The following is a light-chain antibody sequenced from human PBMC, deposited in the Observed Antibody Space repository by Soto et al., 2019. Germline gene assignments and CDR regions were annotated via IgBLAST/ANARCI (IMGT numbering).Light chain of an antibody. Sequence: DIQMTQSPSSLSASVGDRVTITCRASQSIGSYLNWYHQRPGKAPKLLIYAASSLQTGVPSRFSGSGSGRDFALTFSGLQAEDFGTYYCQQSSTPPFTFGPGTRVDIK. CDR2: AAS. J-gene: IGKJ3*01. CDR3: QQSSTPPFT. V-gene: IGKV1-39*01. CDR1: QSIGSY.